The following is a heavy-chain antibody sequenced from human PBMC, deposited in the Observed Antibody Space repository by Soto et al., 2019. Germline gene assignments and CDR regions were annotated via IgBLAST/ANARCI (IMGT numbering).Heavy chain of an antibody. CDR1: GGSLSTYY. D-gene: IGHD6-19*01. J-gene: IGHJ4*02. V-gene: IGHV4-59*01. CDR2: VYYSGRT. Sequence: PSETLSLTCTVSGGSLSTYYWSWIRQPPGKGLEWIGYVYYSGRTNYSPSLKSRVTISVDTSKNQFSLKLYSVTAADTAVYYCGKFSFSSALYGGYLGQGTLVTVFS. CDR3: GKFSFSSALYGGY.